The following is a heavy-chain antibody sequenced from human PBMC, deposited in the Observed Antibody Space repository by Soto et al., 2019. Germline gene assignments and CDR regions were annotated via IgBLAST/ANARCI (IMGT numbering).Heavy chain of an antibody. Sequence: PGGSLRLSCVASGIALEDYAMHWVRQVPGQGLEWVSGIYSDDHRTAYADSVKGRFTISRDDAKNSLYLQMNSLRPEDTAFYYCIKDTTPVVLDYWGRPILVTVSS. D-gene: IGHD2-15*01. CDR1: GIALEDYA. J-gene: IGHJ4*02. V-gene: IGHV3-9*01. CDR2: IYSDDHRT. CDR3: IKDTTPVVLDY.